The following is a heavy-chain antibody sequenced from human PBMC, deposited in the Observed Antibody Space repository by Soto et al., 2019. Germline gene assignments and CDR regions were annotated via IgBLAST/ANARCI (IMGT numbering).Heavy chain of an antibody. CDR1: GGSISSGGCY. CDR3: ARGGWLYCSGGSCSLVGAFDI. CDR2: IYYSGST. J-gene: IGHJ3*02. D-gene: IGHD2-15*01. Sequence: SETLSLTCTVSGGSISSGGCYWSWIRQHPGKGLEWIGYIYYSGSTYYNPSLKSRVTISVDTSKNQFSLKLSSVTAADTAVYYCARGGWLYCSGGSCSLVGAFDIWGQGTMVTVSS. V-gene: IGHV4-31*03.